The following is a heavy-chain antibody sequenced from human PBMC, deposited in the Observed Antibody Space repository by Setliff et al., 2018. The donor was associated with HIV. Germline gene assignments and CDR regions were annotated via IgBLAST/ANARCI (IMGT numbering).Heavy chain of an antibody. CDR1: GFTVSSNY. CDR3: ARDRSSGYYYPDAFDI. Sequence: GGSLRLSCAASGFTVSSNYMSWVRQAPGKGLEWVSVIYSGGYTYYADSVMGRFTISRDNSKNTLYLQMNSLRAEDTAVYYCARDRSSGYYYPDAFDIWGQGTMVTVPS. J-gene: IGHJ3*02. V-gene: IGHV3-53*01. CDR2: IYSGGYT. D-gene: IGHD3-22*01.